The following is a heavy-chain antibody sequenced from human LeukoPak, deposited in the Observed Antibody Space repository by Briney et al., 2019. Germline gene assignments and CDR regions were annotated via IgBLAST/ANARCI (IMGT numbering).Heavy chain of an antibody. CDR2: IYSGGST. D-gene: IGHD3-9*01. Sequence: GGSLRLSCAASGLTVSSNYMSWVRQAPGKGLEWVSVIYSGGSTDYADSVKGRFTISRDTSKNALYLQMNSLRVEDTAVYYCARSSHYDILTGYSEEDAFDIWGQGTMVTVSS. CDR1: GLTVSSNY. CDR3: ARSSHYDILTGYSEEDAFDI. V-gene: IGHV3-53*01. J-gene: IGHJ3*02.